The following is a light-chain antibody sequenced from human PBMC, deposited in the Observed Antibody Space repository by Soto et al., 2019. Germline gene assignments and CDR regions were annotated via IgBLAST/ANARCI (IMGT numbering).Light chain of an antibody. CDR1: QSVSSN. Sequence: EIVMTQSPATLSVSPGERATLSCRASQSVSSNLAWYQQKPGQVPRLLISGASTRATGIPARFSGSGSGTEFTLTISSLQSEGFAVYYCQQYNNWPLTFGGGTKVEIK. CDR3: QQYNNWPLT. CDR2: GAS. V-gene: IGKV3-15*01. J-gene: IGKJ4*01.